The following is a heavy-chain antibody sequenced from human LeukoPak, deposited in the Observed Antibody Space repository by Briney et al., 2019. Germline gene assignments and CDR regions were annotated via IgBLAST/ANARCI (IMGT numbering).Heavy chain of an antibody. J-gene: IGHJ4*02. CDR1: GFTFTSYG. V-gene: IGHV3-33*01. CDR2: IWYDGSNK. D-gene: IGHD3-22*01. Sequence: GRSLRLSCAASGFTFTSYGMYWVRQAPGKGLEWVAVIWYDGSNKYYADSVKGRFTISRDNSKNTLYLQMNSLRAEDTAVYYCARNSLVYYYDSSGYYYFDYWGQGTLVTVAS. CDR3: ARNSLVYYYDSSGYYYFDY.